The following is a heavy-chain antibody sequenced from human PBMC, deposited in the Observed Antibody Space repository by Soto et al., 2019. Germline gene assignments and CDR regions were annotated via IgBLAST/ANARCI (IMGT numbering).Heavy chain of an antibody. CDR1: GFTFSSYA. CDR2: ISGSGGST. V-gene: IGHV3-23*01. D-gene: IGHD6-19*01. J-gene: IGHJ4*02. Sequence: EVQLLESGGGLVQPGGSLRLSCAASGFTFSSYAMSWVRQAPGKGLERVSAISGSGGSTYYADSVKGRFTISRDNSKNTLYLQMNSLRAEDTAVYYCAKSGASGSGWYGDHFDYWGQGTLVTVSS. CDR3: AKSGASGSGWYGDHFDY.